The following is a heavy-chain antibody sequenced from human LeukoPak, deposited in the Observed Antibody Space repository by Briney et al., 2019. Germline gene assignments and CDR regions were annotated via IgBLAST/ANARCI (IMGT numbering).Heavy chain of an antibody. CDR3: ARAGSSKGIVVVPAAIGGGSPYYMDV. D-gene: IGHD2-2*02. V-gene: IGHV1-2*02. CDR2: INPNSGGT. Sequence: ASVKVSCKASGYTFTSYGISWVRQAPGQGLEWMGWINPNSGGTNYAQKFQGRVTMTRDASISTAYMELSRLRSDDTAVYYCARAGSSKGIVVVPAAIGGGSPYYMDVWGKGTTVTVSS. J-gene: IGHJ6*03. CDR1: GYTFTSYG.